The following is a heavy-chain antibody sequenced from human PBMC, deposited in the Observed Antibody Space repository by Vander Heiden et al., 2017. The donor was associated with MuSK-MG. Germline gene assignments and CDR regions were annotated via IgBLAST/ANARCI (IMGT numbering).Heavy chain of an antibody. CDR1: GYTFTSYA. J-gene: IGHJ6*03. Sequence: QVQLVQSGAEVKKPGASVKVSCKASGYTFTSYAMHWVRQAPGQRLEWMGWINAGNGNTKYSQKFQGRVTITRDTSASTAYMELSSLRSEDTAVYYCARDRSLSDGSGSYYILPYYYYYMDVWGKGTTVTVSS. CDR2: INAGNGNT. CDR3: ARDRSLSDGSGSYYILPYYYYYMDV. V-gene: IGHV1-3*01. D-gene: IGHD3-10*01.